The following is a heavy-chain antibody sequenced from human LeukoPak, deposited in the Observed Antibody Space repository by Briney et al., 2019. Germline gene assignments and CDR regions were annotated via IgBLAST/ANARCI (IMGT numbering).Heavy chain of an antibody. V-gene: IGHV4-59*08. Sequence: SETLSLTCTVSGGSISSYYWSWIRQPPGKGLEWIAYIYYSGYNNYNPSLKSRASISVDTSKNLCSLSLSSVTAADTAVYYCARHAIYSGGYSYWFDPWGLGTLVTVSS. CDR1: GGSISSYY. CDR3: ARHAIYSGGYSYWFDP. CDR2: IYYSGYN. D-gene: IGHD1-26*01. J-gene: IGHJ5*02.